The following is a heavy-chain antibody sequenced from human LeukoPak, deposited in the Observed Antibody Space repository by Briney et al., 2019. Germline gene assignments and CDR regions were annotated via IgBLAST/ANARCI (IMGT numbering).Heavy chain of an antibody. Sequence: ASVKVSCKASGYAFPHYGVQWVRQAPGQTLEWMGWINAGNGDDTKYSQKFQARLTMTTDTSAITVYMELNSLRSEDTAVYYCARSGSNWSCDSWGQGTLVTVSS. D-gene: IGHD6-13*01. J-gene: IGHJ4*02. CDR2: INAGNGDDT. CDR1: GYAFPHYG. V-gene: IGHV1-3*01. CDR3: ARSGSNWSCDS.